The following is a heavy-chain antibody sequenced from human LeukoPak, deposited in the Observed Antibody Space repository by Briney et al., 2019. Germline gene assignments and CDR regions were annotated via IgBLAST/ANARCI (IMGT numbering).Heavy chain of an antibody. J-gene: IGHJ4*02. CDR3: ARQSTVTTSY. CDR1: GYSFTSYW. CDR2: IYPGDSDT. D-gene: IGHD4-11*01. V-gene: IGHV5-51*01. Sequence: GESLKISCKGSGYSFTSYWSGWVRQMPGKGLEWMGIIYPGDSDTRYSPSSQGQGTISADKSISTAYLQWSSLKASDTAMYYCARQSTVTTSYWGQGTLVTVSS.